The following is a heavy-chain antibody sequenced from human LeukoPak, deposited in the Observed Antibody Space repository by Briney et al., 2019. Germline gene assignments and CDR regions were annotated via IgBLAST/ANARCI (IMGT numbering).Heavy chain of an antibody. CDR1: GFTFSSYS. V-gene: IGHV3-23*01. J-gene: IGHJ6*03. CDR2: ISGSGGST. CDR3: AKSGELGLEPPYYYMDV. D-gene: IGHD1-1*01. Sequence: PGGSLRLSCAASGFTFSSYSMNWVRQAPGKGLEWVSAISGSGGSTYYADSVKGRFTISRDNSKNTLYLQMNSLRAEDTAVYYCAKSGELGLEPPYYYMDVWGKGTTVTVSS.